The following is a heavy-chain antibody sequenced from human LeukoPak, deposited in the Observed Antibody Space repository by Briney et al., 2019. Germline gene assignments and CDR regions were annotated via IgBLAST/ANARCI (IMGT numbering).Heavy chain of an antibody. V-gene: IGHV5-51*01. CDR1: GYRFTTYW. Sequence: GESLKISCKASGYRFTTYWIGWVRQMPGKGLEWMGIIYPGDSDTRYSPSFQGQVTISADKSISTAYLQWSSLKASDTAMYYCARHTPYCSGGSCYPPIYYYMDVWGKGTTVTVSS. J-gene: IGHJ6*03. CDR3: ARHTPYCSGGSCYPPIYYYMDV. D-gene: IGHD2-15*01. CDR2: IYPGDSDT.